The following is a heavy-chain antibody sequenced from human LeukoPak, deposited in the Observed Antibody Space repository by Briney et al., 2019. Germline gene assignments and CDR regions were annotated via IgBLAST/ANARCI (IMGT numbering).Heavy chain of an antibody. CDR1: GFTFSSYG. CDR2: ISYDGSNK. V-gene: IGHV3-30*18. CDR3: AKESCSSTSCYDYFDY. Sequence: GGSLRLSCAASGFTFSSYGMHWVRQALGKGLEWVAVISYDGSNKYYADSVKGRFTISRDNSKNTLYLQMNSLRAEDTAVYYCAKESCSSTSCYDYFDYWGQGTLVTVSS. J-gene: IGHJ4*02. D-gene: IGHD2-2*01.